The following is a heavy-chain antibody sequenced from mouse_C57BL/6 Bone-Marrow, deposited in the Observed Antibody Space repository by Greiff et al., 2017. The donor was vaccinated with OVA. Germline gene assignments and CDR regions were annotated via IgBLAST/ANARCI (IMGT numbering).Heavy chain of an antibody. D-gene: IGHD2-4*01. V-gene: IGHV5-17*01. CDR2: ISSGSSTL. CDR3: ARRNDYLAWFAY. CDR1: GFTFSDYG. J-gene: IGHJ3*01. Sequence: EVQLVESGGGLVKPGGSLKLSCAASGFTFSDYGMHWVRQAPEKGLEWVAYISSGSSTLYYADTVKGRFSISRANAKNTRFLQMTRLRSEDTAMYYCARRNDYLAWFAYWGQGTLVTVSA.